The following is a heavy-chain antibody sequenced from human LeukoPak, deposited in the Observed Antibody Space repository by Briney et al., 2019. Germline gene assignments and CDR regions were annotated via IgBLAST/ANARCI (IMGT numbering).Heavy chain of an antibody. V-gene: IGHV4-30-4*08. J-gene: IGHJ5*02. CDR2: IYYSGTT. D-gene: IGHD1-1*01. CDR1: AGSITNNIYY. Sequence: SETLSLTCTVSAGSITNNIYYWGWIRQPPGKGLEWIGYIYYSGTTYYNPSLKSRVTISVDTSKNQFSLKLSSVTAADTAVYYCARGGGTDFSFDPWGQGTLVTVSS. CDR3: ARGGGTDFSFDP.